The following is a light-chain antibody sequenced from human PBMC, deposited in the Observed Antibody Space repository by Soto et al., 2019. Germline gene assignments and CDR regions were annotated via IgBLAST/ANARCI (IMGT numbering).Light chain of an antibody. V-gene: IGLV2-8*01. CDR3: ASYAGTNSFV. J-gene: IGLJ1*01. CDR1: SSDVGCYNF. CDR2: EVT. Sequence: QSALTQPPSASGSPGQSLTISCTGTSSDVGCYNFVSWYQQRPGKAPKLVIYEVTKRPSGVPDRFSGSKSGSTASLTVSGLQDADDAEDYCASYAGTNSFVFGSGTKVTVL.